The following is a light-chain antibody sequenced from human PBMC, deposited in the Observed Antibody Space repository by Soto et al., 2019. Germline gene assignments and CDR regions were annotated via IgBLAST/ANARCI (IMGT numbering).Light chain of an antibody. V-gene: IGKV3-15*01. CDR3: QQYNNWWT. CDR2: GAS. CDR1: QSVSSN. Sequence: EIVMTQSPATLSVSPGERATLSCRASQSVSSNLAWYQQKPGQAPRLLIYGASTRATGIPDRFSGSGSGTEFNLTISSLQSEDFAVYYCQQYNNWWTFGKGTKVEIK. J-gene: IGKJ1*01.